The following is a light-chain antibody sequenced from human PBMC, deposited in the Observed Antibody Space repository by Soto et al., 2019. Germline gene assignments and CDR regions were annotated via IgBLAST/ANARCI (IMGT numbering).Light chain of an antibody. V-gene: IGKV3-15*01. CDR2: GAS. CDR3: QQYNNWPPWT. J-gene: IGKJ1*01. Sequence: EIVMTQSPATLSVSPGERATLSCRASQSVSSNLAWYQQKPGQAPSLLIYGASTRATGIPARFSGSGFGTEFTLTISSLQSEDFAVYYCQQYNNWPPWTFGQGTKVDIK. CDR1: QSVSSN.